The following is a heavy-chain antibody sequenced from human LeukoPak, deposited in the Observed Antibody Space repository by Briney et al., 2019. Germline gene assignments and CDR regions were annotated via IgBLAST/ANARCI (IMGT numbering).Heavy chain of an antibody. V-gene: IGHV1-18*04. CDR3: ARVTPHYYYYGMDV. Sequence: ASVKVSCKASGYTFTGYYMHWVRQAPGQGLEWMGWISAYNGNTNYAQKLQGRVTMTTDTSTSTAHMELRSLRSDDTAVYYCARVTPHYYYYGMDVWGQGTTVTVSS. CDR2: ISAYNGNT. CDR1: GYTFTGYY. D-gene: IGHD1-14*01. J-gene: IGHJ6*02.